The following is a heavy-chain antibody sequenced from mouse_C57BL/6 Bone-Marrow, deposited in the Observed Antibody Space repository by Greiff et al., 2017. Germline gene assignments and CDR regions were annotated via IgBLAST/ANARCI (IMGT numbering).Heavy chain of an antibody. CDR2: IYPGSGST. CDR1: GYTFTSYW. D-gene: IGHD2-5*01. V-gene: IGHV1-55*01. Sequence: QVQLQHPGAELVKPGASVKMSCKASGYTFTSYWITWVKQRPGQGLEWIGDIYPGSGSTNYNEKFKSKATLTVDTSSSTAYMQLSSLTSEDSAVYYCARSDYYSNYVFDYWGQGTTLTVSS. J-gene: IGHJ2*01. CDR3: ARSDYYSNYVFDY.